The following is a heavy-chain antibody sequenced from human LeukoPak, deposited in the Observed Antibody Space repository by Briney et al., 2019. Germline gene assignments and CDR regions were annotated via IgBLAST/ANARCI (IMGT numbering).Heavy chain of an antibody. D-gene: IGHD2-15*01. V-gene: IGHV3-21*01. CDR3: ARDWGGYCSGGSCYSHPNWFDP. Sequence: PGGSLRLSCAASGFTFSSYSMNWVRQAPGKGLEWVSSISSSSSYIYYADSVKGRFTISRDNAKNSLYLQMNSLRAEDTAVYYCARDWGGYCSGGSCYSHPNWFDPWGQGTLVTVSS. CDR2: ISSSSSYI. J-gene: IGHJ5*02. CDR1: GFTFSSYS.